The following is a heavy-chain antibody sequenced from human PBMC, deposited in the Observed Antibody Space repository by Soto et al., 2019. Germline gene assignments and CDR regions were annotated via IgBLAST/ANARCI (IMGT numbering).Heavy chain of an antibody. D-gene: IGHD3-3*01. V-gene: IGHV4-39*01. CDR1: GGSISSSSYY. CDR2: IYYSGST. J-gene: IGHJ5*02. Sequence: SETLSLTCTVSGGSISSSSYYWGWIRQPPGKGLEWIGSIYYSGSTYYNPSLKSRVTISVDTSKNQFSLKLSSVTAADTAVYYCARHYTIFGVVTSIGKNWFDPWGQGTLVTVSS. CDR3: ARHYTIFGVVTSIGKNWFDP.